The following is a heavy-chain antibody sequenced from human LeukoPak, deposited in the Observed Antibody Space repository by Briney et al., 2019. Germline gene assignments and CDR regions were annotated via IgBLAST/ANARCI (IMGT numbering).Heavy chain of an antibody. CDR1: GYTFTNFA. Sequence: ASVKVSCKASGYTFTNFAMNWVRQAPGQGLEWMGWINTNTGNPTYARDFTGRFVFSLDTSVRTAYLQIDSPRPEDTAVYYCARHVYDCSSTSCYLLPRGYYYYYMDVWGKGTTVTVSS. V-gene: IGHV7-4-1*01. J-gene: IGHJ6*03. CDR3: ARHVYDCSSTSCYLLPRGYYYYYMDV. CDR2: INTNTGNP. D-gene: IGHD2-2*01.